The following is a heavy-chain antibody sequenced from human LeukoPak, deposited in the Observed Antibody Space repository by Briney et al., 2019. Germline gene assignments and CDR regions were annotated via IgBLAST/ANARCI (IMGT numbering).Heavy chain of an antibody. CDR2: INPRYGST. CDR3: AREEARDGSTGYYFDY. Sequence: GASVKVSCKASGYTFSNYHIHWVRQAPGQGIEWMGIINPRYGSTTYAQNFQGRVTMTRDMSTSTVCMELSSLRSEDTAVYYCAREEARDGSTGYYFDYWGQGTLLTVPS. D-gene: IGHD5-24*01. V-gene: IGHV1-46*01. CDR1: GYTFSNYH. J-gene: IGHJ4*02.